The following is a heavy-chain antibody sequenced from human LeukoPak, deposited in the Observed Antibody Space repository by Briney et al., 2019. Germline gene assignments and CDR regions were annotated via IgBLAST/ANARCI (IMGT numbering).Heavy chain of an antibody. CDR2: IWYDGRSK. J-gene: IGHJ5*02. CDR1: GFSFSTYG. D-gene: IGHD3-3*01. Sequence: GRSLKLSCAASGFSFSTYGMHWVRQAPGKGLEWVAVIWYDGRSKYYADSVKGRFSVSRDNSNNTLDLQMNSLRDEDTAVYYCARGGLGFYDVNWFDPWGQGTLVVVSS. V-gene: IGHV3-33*01. CDR3: ARGGLGFYDVNWFDP.